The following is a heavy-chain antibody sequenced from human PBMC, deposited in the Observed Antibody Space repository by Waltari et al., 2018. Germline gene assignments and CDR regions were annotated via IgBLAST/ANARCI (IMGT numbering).Heavy chain of an antibody. CDR3: ARGGTAHGFED. D-gene: IGHD2-15*01. J-gene: IGHJ4*03. CDR1: GYTFSAYW. Sequence: QVQLVQSGAEVQQPGASVRLSCKTSGYTFSAYWIHWVRQAPGQGLEWMGWIIPLTGGINYVQKYRSRLTVTRDTATATVYMELSRLTSDDTAVYYCARGGTAHGFEDWGQGTLVTVSS. CDR2: IIPLTGGI. V-gene: IGHV1-2*02.